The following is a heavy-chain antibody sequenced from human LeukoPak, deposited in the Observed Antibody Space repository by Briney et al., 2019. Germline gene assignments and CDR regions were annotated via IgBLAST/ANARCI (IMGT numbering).Heavy chain of an antibody. CDR2: ISGSGGST. V-gene: IGHV3-23*01. D-gene: IGHD3-9*01. CDR1: GLTFSNYN. CDR3: AKDLRLRYFTY. Sequence: TGGSLRLSCAASGLTFSNYNMNWVRQAPGKGPEWVSTISGSGGSTYYADSVKGRFTISRDNSKNTLYLQMNSLRAEDTAVYHCAKDLRLRYFTYWGQGTLVTVSS. J-gene: IGHJ4*02.